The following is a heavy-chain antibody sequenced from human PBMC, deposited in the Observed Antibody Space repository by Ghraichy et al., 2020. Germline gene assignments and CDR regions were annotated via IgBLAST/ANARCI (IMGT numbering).Heavy chain of an antibody. CDR1: GFIFSSFW. Sequence: AGSLRLSCAASGFIFSSFWMSWVRQAPGKGLEWVANIKQDGSEKYYVDSVKGRFTISRDNVKNSLYLQMNSLRADDTAVYYCARDSDFDYWGQGTLVTVSS. J-gene: IGHJ4*02. CDR2: IKQDGSEK. V-gene: IGHV3-7*03. CDR3: ARDSDFDY.